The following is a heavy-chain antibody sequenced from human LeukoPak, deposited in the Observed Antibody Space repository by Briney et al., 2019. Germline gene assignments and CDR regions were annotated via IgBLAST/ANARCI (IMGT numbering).Heavy chain of an antibody. J-gene: IGHJ4*02. V-gene: IGHV1-18*01. Sequence: ASVKVSCKASGYTFISYGFSWVRQAPGQGLEWMGWISAYNGNTNYAQKLQGRVTMTTDTSTSTAYMELRSLRSDDTAVYYCARGRGQLWLVYFDYWGQGTLVTVSS. CDR1: GYTFISYG. D-gene: IGHD5-18*01. CDR3: ARGRGQLWLVYFDY. CDR2: ISAYNGNT.